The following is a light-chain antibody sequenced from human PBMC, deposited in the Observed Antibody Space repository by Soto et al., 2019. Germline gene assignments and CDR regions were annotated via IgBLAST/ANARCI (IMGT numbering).Light chain of an antibody. CDR3: QQYENLPT. Sequence: DIQMTQSPSSLSASVGARVPITCQASQNINNYLNWYQQQPGRAPQLLIYDASNLEAGVPSRFRGSGSGTDFTFTISRLQPEDIATYYCQQYENLPTFGQGTRLEIK. V-gene: IGKV1-33*01. CDR1: QNINNY. J-gene: IGKJ5*01. CDR2: DAS.